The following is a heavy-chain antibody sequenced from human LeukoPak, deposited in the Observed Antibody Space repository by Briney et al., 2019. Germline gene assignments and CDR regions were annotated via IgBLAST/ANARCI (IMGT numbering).Heavy chain of an antibody. CDR2: INTNTGNP. J-gene: IGHJ3*02. CDR3: ARDAGRQFLTGYYTDMAFDI. CDR1: GYTFTTYA. Sequence: ASVKVSCKASGYTFTTYAMNWVRQAPGQGLEWMGWINTNTGNPTYAQGFTGRFVFSLDTSVSTAYLQISSLKAEDTAVYYFARDAGRQFLTGYYTDMAFDIWGQGTMVTVSS. V-gene: IGHV7-4-1*02. D-gene: IGHD3-9*01.